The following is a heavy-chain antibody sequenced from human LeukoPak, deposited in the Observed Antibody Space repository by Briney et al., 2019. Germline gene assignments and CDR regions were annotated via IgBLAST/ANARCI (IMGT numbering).Heavy chain of an antibody. CDR1: GFTFSSYG. J-gene: IGHJ4*02. CDR2: IRYDGSNE. Sequence: PGGSLRLSCAASGFTFSSYGMHWVRQAPGKGLEWVAFIRYDGSNEYYADSVKGRFTISRDDSRNTLYLQMNSLRAEDTAVYYCAKDQDIVEMVFDYWGQGTLVTVSS. V-gene: IGHV3-30*02. D-gene: IGHD2-8*01. CDR3: AKDQDIVEMVFDY.